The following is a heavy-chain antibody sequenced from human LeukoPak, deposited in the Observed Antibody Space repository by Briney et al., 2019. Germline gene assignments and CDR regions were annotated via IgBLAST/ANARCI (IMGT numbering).Heavy chain of an antibody. V-gene: IGHV3-7*01. D-gene: IGHD5-12*01. Sequence: SGGSLRLSCAASGFTFTTYLMSWVRQTPGKGLEWLANIKQDGSEKYYVDSVEGRFTVSRDNAKNSLYLQMNSLRVEDTGVYYCTRYSGYPGDYWGQGTLVTVSS. CDR3: TRYSGYPGDY. CDR2: IKQDGSEK. CDR1: GFTFTTYL. J-gene: IGHJ4*02.